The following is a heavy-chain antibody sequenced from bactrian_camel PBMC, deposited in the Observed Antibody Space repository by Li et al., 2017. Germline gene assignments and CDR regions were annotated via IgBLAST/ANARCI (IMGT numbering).Heavy chain of an antibody. Sequence: VQLVESGGGSVQAGGSLRLSCAASGYIGSRSCMGWFRQAPGKEREGVAVIDRFGWTTYVDPVKGRFTISRDNAKNTVYLPMNSLKAEDTAEYYCVCSRFGSYGLGSRNFWGQGTQVTVS. V-gene: IGHV3S53*01. CDR3: VCSRFGSYGLGSRNF. J-gene: IGHJ4*01. D-gene: IGHD5*01. CDR1: GYIGSRSC. CDR2: IDRFGWT.